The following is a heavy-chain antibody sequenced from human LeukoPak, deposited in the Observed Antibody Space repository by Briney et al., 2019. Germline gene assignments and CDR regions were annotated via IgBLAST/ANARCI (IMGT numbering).Heavy chain of an antibody. V-gene: IGHV4-59*01. D-gene: IGHD3-10*01. CDR3: AREADASGPYYKVVAGYYFDN. J-gene: IGHJ4*02. Sequence: SETLSLTCTVSGGSISSYYWSWIRQPPGKGLEWIGYIYYSGSTNYNPSLKSRVTISVDTSKNQFSLKLSSVTAADTAVYYCAREADASGPYYKVVAGYYFDNWGQGTLVTVSS. CDR2: IYYSGST. CDR1: GGSISSYY.